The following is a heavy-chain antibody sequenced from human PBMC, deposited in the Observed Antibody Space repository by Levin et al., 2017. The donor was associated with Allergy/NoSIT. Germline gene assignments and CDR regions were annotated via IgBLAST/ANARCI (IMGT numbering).Heavy chain of an antibody. V-gene: IGHV4-59*01. Sequence: PSETLSLTCTVSDGSMTTYYWSWIRQPPGKGLEWIGYIYFSGGTTYNPSLKSRVTISIDTSKNQFSLRLTSVTAADTAVYYCAKLGPDSSSDYGYWGQGSLVTVSS. CDR2: IYFSGGT. D-gene: IGHD3-22*01. J-gene: IGHJ4*02. CDR1: DGSMTTYY. CDR3: AKLGPDSSSDYGY.